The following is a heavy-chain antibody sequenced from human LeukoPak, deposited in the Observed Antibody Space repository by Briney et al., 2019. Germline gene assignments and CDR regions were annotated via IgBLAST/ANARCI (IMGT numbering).Heavy chain of an antibody. Sequence: SETLSLTCTVSGGSISSYYWSWIRQPPGKGLEWIGYIYYSGSTNYNPSLRSRVTISLDTSKNQFSLKLSSVTAADTAVYYCARGDSTVTPKYFQYWGQGTLVTVSS. D-gene: IGHD4-23*01. CDR1: GGSISSYY. CDR2: IYYSGST. V-gene: IGHV4-59*01. J-gene: IGHJ1*01. CDR3: ARGDSTVTPKYFQY.